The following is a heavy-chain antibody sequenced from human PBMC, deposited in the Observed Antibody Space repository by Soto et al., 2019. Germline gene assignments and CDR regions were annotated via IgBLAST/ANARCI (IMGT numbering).Heavy chain of an antibody. J-gene: IGHJ4*02. CDR2: IRSKANNYAT. Sequence: EVQLVESGGGLVQPGGSLKLSCAASGFTFSDSAMHWVRQASGKGLEWVGRIRSKANNYATAYAASVKGRFTISRDDSRNTAYLQMNSRTTEDTAVYYCTRHVSGYDSSGYVDYWGQGTLVTVSS. CDR1: GFTFSDSA. CDR3: TRHVSGYDSSGYVDY. D-gene: IGHD3-22*01. V-gene: IGHV3-73*01.